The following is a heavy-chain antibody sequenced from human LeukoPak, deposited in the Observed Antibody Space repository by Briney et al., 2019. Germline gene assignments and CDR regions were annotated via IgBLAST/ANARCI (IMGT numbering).Heavy chain of an antibody. V-gene: IGHV3-23*01. J-gene: IGHJ4*02. CDR2: MTGPTDTT. Sequence: GRSLRVSCAASGFNFNNFAMSWVRQAPGKGPEWLSAMTGPTDTTYYAESVKGRFTISRDYSKSMVYLKMNSLRVEDTAIYYCAKGAEIDHWGQGNLVTASS. CDR3: AKGAEIDH. CDR1: GFNFNNFA.